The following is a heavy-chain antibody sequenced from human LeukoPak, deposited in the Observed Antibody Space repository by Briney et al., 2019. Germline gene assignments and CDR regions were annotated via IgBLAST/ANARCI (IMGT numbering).Heavy chain of an antibody. CDR2: IYHSGST. J-gene: IGHJ4*02. V-gene: IGHV4-38-2*02. D-gene: IGHD3-16*02. CDR1: GYSISSGYY. CDR3: ARGSYVWGSYRYTGLRY. Sequence: SETLSLTCTVSGYSISSGYYWGWIRQPPGKGLEWIGSIYHSGSTNYNPSLKSRVTISVDTSKNQFSLKLSSVTAADTAVYYCARGSYVWGSYRYTGLRYWGQGTLVTVSS.